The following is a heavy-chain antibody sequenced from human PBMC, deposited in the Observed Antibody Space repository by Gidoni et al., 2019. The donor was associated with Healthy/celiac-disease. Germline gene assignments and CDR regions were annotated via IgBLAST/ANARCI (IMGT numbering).Heavy chain of an antibody. J-gene: IGHJ5*02. V-gene: IGHV4-39*01. CDR3: ARGPGASYNWFDP. CDR2: IYYSGST. Sequence: QLQLQESGPGLVKPSETLSITCTVPGGSISSSSYYWGWIRQPPGKGLEWIGRIYYSGSTYYNPSLKSRVTISVDTSKNQFSLKLSSVTAADTAVYYCARGPGASYNWFDPWGQGTLVTVSS. CDR1: GGSISSSSYY.